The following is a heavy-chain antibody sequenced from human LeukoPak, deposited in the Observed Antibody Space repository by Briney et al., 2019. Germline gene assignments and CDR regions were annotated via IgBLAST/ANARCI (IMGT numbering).Heavy chain of an antibody. D-gene: IGHD2-15*01. CDR1: GFTFSSYG. CDR3: ARDTVVVVAAMGYYFDY. Sequence: PGGSLRLSCAASGFTFSSYGMHWVRQAPGKGLEWVAFIRYDGSNKYYADSVKGRFTISRDNSRNTLYLQMNSLRAEDTAVYYCARDTVVVVAAMGYYFDYWGQGTLVTVSS. V-gene: IGHV3-30*02. J-gene: IGHJ4*02. CDR2: IRYDGSNK.